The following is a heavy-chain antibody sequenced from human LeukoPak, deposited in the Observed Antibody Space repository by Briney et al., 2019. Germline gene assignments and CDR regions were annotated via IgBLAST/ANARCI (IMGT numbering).Heavy chain of an antibody. V-gene: IGHV4-61*02. CDR3: ARDRGRDGYNLVY. J-gene: IGHJ4*02. CDR1: GGSISSGSYH. Sequence: PSETLSLTCTVSGGSISSGSYHWSWIQQPAGKGLEWIGRIYTSGSTNYNPSLKSRVTISVDTSKNQFSLKLSSVTAADTAVYYCARDRGRDGYNLVYWGQGTLVTVSS. D-gene: IGHD5-24*01. CDR2: IYTSGST.